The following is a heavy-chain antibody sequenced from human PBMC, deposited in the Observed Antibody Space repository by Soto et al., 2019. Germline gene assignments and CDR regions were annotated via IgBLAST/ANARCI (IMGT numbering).Heavy chain of an antibody. Sequence: PGGSLRLSCAASGFIFSTYGMHWVRQAPGKGPEWLSVISYDGNNKYYADSVKGRFTISRDNSKNTLWLQMDSLRTEDTAVYYCAKDLLLTTITTVGDWGQGTLVTVSS. V-gene: IGHV3-30*18. J-gene: IGHJ4*02. D-gene: IGHD4-17*01. CDR1: GFIFSTYG. CDR2: ISYDGNNK. CDR3: AKDLLLTTITTVGD.